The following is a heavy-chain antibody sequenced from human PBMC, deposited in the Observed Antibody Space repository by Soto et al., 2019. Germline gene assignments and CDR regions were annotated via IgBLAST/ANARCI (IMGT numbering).Heavy chain of an antibody. CDR1: GGSISSGGYS. J-gene: IGHJ2*01. D-gene: IGHD1-26*01. CDR3: AREGGSGSPEWYFNV. V-gene: IGHV4-30-2*01. Sequence: QLQLQESGSGLVKPSQTLSLTCTVSGGSISSGGYSWSWLRQPPGKGLEWIGYIFHSGSTYYNPSLKSRVTISVDGSKTLFSLELSSVTAADSAIYYCAREGGSGSPEWYFNVWGRGTLVTVSS. CDR2: IFHSGST.